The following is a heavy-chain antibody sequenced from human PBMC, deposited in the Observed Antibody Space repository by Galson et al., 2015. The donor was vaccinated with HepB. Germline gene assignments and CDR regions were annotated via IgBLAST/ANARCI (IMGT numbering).Heavy chain of an antibody. CDR1: GFTFSSYG. Sequence: SLRLSCAASGFTFSSYGMHWVRQAPGKGLEWVAVISYDGSNKYYADSVKVRFTISRDNSKNTLYLQMNSLRAEDTAVYYCAKSFWGGNYYYYMDVWGKGTTVTVSS. CDR3: AKSFWGGNYYYYMDV. V-gene: IGHV3-30*18. CDR2: ISYDGSNK. J-gene: IGHJ6*03. D-gene: IGHD7-27*01.